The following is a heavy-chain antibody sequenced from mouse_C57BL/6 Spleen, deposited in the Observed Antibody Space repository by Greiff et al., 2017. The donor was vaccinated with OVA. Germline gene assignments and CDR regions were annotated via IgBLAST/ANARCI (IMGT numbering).Heavy chain of an antibody. V-gene: IGHV1-15*01. CDR1: GYTFTDYE. CDR3: TRRAYYTAY. CDR2: IDPETGGT. Sequence: QVHVKQSGAELVRPGASVTLSCKASGYTFTDYEMHWVKQTPVHGLEWIGAIDPETGGTAYNQKFKGKAILTADKSSSTAYMELRSLTSEDSAVYYCTRRAYYTAYWGQGTLVTVSA. D-gene: IGHD2-12*01. J-gene: IGHJ3*01.